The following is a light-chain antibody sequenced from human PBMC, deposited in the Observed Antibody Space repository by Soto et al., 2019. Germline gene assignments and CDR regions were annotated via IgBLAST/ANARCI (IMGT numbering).Light chain of an antibody. CDR1: SSNIGAGYD. CDR3: QSYDSSVV. Sequence: QSVLTQPPSVSGAPGQRVTLSCTGGSSNIGAGYDVHWYQQLPGTAPKLLIYGSSNRPSGVPDRFSGSKSGTSASLAITGLQAEDEADYYCQSYDSSVVFGGGTKLTVL. CDR2: GSS. V-gene: IGLV1-40*01. J-gene: IGLJ2*01.